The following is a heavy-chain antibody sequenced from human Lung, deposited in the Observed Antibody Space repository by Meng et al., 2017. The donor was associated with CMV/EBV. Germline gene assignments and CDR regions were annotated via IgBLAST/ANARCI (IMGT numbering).Heavy chain of an antibody. D-gene: IGHD5-24*01. Sequence: WGSLRLXCTVSGGSISSSSYYWGWIRQPPGKGLEWIGSIYYSGSTNYNPSLKSRVTISVDTSKNRFSLKLSSVTAADTAVYYCARGAEGGYNCCDYWGQGXLVTVSS. CDR1: GGSISSSSYY. CDR3: ARGAEGGYNCCDY. J-gene: IGHJ4*02. CDR2: IYYSGST. V-gene: IGHV4-39*01.